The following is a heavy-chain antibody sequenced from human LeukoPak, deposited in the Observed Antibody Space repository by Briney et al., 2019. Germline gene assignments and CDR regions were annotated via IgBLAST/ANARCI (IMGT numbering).Heavy chain of an antibody. J-gene: IGHJ4*02. D-gene: IGHD1-26*01. Sequence: GGSLRLSCAASGFTFSSYGMHWVRQAPGKGLEWVAVISYDGSNKYYADSVKGRFTISRDNSKHTLYLQMNSLRAEDTAVYYCARDRPGIVRWFDYWGQGTLVTVSS. V-gene: IGHV3-30*03. CDR1: GFTFSSYG. CDR3: ARDRPGIVRWFDY. CDR2: ISYDGSNK.